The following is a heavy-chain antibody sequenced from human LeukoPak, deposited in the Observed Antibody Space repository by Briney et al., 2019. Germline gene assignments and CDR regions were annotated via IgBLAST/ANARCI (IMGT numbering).Heavy chain of an antibody. D-gene: IGHD6-19*01. CDR1: GGSISSYY. J-gene: IGHJ4*02. CDR2: IYYSGST. V-gene: IGHV4-59*01. CDR3: ARGGSSGWLDY. Sequence: SETLSLTCTVSGGSISSYYWSWIRQPPGKGLEWIGYIYYSGSTNYNPSLKSRVTISIDTSKNHFSLRLSSVTAADTAVYYCARGGSSGWLDYWGQGTLVTVSS.